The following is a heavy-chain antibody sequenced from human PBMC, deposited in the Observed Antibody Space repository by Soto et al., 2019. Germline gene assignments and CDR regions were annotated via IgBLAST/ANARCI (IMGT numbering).Heavy chain of an antibody. CDR3: ARVGSYCSRGSCPHYYGMDV. CDR2: IIPIFGTA. V-gene: IGHV1-69*06. J-gene: IGHJ6*02. D-gene: IGHD2-15*01. CDR1: GGTFSSYA. Sequence: QVQLVQSGAEVKKPGSSVKVSCKASGGTFSSYAISWVRQAPGQGLEWMGGIIPIFGTANYAQKFQGRVTITADKSTSTDYMELSSLRSEDTAVYYCARVGSYCSRGSCPHYYGMDVWGQGTTVTVSS.